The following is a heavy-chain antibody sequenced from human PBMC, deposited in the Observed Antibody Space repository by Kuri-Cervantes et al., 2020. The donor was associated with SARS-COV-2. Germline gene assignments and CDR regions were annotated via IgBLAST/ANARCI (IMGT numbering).Heavy chain of an antibody. CDR2: TSSSGSTI. V-gene: IGHV3-11*01. J-gene: IGHJ6*02. CDR3: ARGAHDYYYYGMDV. CDR1: GFTFSDYY. Sequence: GGSLRLSCAASGFTFSDYYMSWIRQAPGKGLEWVSYTSSSGSTIYYADSVKGRFTISRDNAKNSLYLQMNSLRAEDTAVYYCARGAHDYYYYGMDVWGQGTTVTVSS.